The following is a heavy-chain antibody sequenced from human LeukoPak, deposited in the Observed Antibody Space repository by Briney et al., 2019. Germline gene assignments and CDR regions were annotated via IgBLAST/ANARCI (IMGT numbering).Heavy chain of an antibody. J-gene: IGHJ6*04. V-gene: IGHV3-23*01. CDR3: AELGITMIGGV. CDR1: GFTFSSHG. Sequence: GGTLRLSCAASGFTFSSHGMNWVRQAPGKGLEWVSGISPSGGITYYTDSVKGRFTISRDNSKNTVYLQMNSLRAEDTAVYYCAELGITMIGGVWGKGTTVTISS. D-gene: IGHD3-10*02. CDR2: ISPSGGIT.